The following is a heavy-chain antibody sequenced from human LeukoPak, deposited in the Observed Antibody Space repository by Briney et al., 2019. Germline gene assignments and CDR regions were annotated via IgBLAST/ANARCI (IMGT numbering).Heavy chain of an antibody. CDR1: GFSLSDYS. CDR3: ARESYWGSSGKGFDY. Sequence: PTGGSLRLSCVASGFSLSDYSMNWFRQAPGKGLQWVSYISRDSSKIYYEDSGKGRFSISRDNAKNSLFLQISSLRDEDTAVYYCARESYWGSSGKGFDYWGQGTLVTVSS. D-gene: IGHD3-16*01. CDR2: ISRDSSKI. J-gene: IGHJ4*02. V-gene: IGHV3-48*02.